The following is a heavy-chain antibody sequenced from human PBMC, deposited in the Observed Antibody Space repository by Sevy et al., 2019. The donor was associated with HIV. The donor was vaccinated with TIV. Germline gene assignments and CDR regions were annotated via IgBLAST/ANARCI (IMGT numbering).Heavy chain of an antibody. CDR2: INHSGST. J-gene: IGHJ5*02. CDR1: GWSFSGYY. Sequence: SETLSLTCAAYGWSFSGYYWSWIRQPPGKGLEWIGEINHSGSTNYNPSLKSRVTISVDTSKNQFSLKLNSVTAADTAVYYCARGVFTMIRGVINCFDPWGQGTLVTVSS. CDR3: ARGVFTMIRGVINCFDP. V-gene: IGHV4-34*01. D-gene: IGHD3-10*01.